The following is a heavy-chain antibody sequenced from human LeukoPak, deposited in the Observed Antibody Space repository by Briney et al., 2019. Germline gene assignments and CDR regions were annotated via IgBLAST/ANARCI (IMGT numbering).Heavy chain of an antibody. CDR2: ISAYNGNT. D-gene: IGHD3-16*02. CDR1: GYTSTSYG. CDR3: ARDRRGDYVWGSYRYFDY. J-gene: IGHJ4*02. Sequence: ASVKVSCKASGYTSTSYGISWVRQAPGQGLEWMGWISAYNGNTNYAQKLQGRVTMTTDTSTSTAYMELRSLRSDDTAVYYCARDRRGDYVWGSYRYFDYWGQGTLVTVSS. V-gene: IGHV1-18*01.